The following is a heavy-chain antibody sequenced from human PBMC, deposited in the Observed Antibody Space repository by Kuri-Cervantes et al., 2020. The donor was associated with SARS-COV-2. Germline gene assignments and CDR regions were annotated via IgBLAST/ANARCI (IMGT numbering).Heavy chain of an antibody. CDR2: ISSSGSTI. J-gene: IGHJ6*02. Sequence: GGSLRLSCSAAGVTFSDYYMSLIRQAPGKGLEWVSYISSSGSTIYYADSVKGRFTISRYNAKNSLYLQMNSLRDEDTGVYYCAKADRSHYYYYYGMDVWGHGPMVTVSS. CDR3: AKADRSHYYYYYGMDV. V-gene: IGHV3-11*04. CDR1: GVTFSDYY. D-gene: IGHD1-14*01.